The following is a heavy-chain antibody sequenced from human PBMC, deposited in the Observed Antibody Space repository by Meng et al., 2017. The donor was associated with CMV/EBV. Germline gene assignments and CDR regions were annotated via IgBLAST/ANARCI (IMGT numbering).Heavy chain of an antibody. D-gene: IGHD2-2*01. J-gene: IGHJ6*02. Sequence: GGSLRLSCAASGFTVSSNYMSWVRQAPGKGLEWVANIKQDGSEKYYVDSVKGRFTISRDNAKNSLYLQMNSLRAEDTAVYYCAREVIVVVPVNYYYYYGMDVWGQGTTVTVSS. CDR2: IKQDGSEK. V-gene: IGHV3-7*01. CDR1: GFTVSSNY. CDR3: AREVIVVVPVNYYYYYGMDV.